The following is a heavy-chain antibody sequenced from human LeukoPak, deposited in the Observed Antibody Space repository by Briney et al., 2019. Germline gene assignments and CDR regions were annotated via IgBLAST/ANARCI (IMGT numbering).Heavy chain of an antibody. CDR2: ISGSGGST. J-gene: IGHJ4*02. V-gene: IGHV3-23*01. CDR3: ARSISSSSSFDY. Sequence: GGSLRLSCAASGFTFSSYAMSWVRQAPGKGLEWVSAISGSGGSTYYADSVKGRFTISRDNAENTLYLQMNSLRAEDTAVYYCARSISSSSSFDYWGQGTLVTVSS. CDR1: GFTFSSYA. D-gene: IGHD6-6*01.